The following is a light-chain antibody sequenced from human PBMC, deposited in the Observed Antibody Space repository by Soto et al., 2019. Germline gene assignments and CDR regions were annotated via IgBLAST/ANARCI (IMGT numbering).Light chain of an antibody. CDR2: TND. CDR3: AAWDGSLSGRV. J-gene: IGLJ3*02. CDR1: SSNIGINY. V-gene: IGLV1-47*02. Sequence: QSVLTQPPSVSGTPWQRVTISCSGSSSNIGINYVYWYQQFPGTAPKLLIHTNDQRPSGVPDRFSSSKSGTSASLAISGLRSEDEADYYCAAWDGSLSGRVFGGGTTLTVL.